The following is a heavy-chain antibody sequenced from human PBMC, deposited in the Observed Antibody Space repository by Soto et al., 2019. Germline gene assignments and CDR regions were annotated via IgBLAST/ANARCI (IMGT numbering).Heavy chain of an antibody. Sequence: GGSLRLSCAASGFTFSDYYMSWIRQAPGKGLEWVSYISSSGSTIYYADSVKGRFTISRDNAKNSLYLQRNSLRAEDTAVYYCARDLALWFGELLYPYYYGMDVWGQGTTVTVSS. V-gene: IGHV3-11*01. D-gene: IGHD3-10*01. CDR3: ARDLALWFGELLYPYYYGMDV. CDR1: GFTFSDYY. CDR2: ISSSGSTI. J-gene: IGHJ6*02.